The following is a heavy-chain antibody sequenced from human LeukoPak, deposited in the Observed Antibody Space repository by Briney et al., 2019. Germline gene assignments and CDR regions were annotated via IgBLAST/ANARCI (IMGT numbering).Heavy chain of an antibody. V-gene: IGHV3-13*01. J-gene: IGHJ2*01. D-gene: IGHD2-21*02. CDR3: ARAYCGGDCYSGWYFDL. Sequence: PGGSLRLSCAASGFTFSRYDMHWVRQATGKGLEWVSAIGIAGDTYYPGSVKGRFTISRENAKNSLNLQMNSLRVEDTAVYYCARAYCGGDCYSGWYFDLWGRGTLVTVSS. CDR1: GFTFSRYD. CDR2: IGIAGDT.